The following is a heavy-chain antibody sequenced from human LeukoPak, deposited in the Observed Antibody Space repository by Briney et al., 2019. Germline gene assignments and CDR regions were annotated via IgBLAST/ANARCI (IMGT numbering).Heavy chain of an antibody. CDR1: SGSISTSNYY. CDR3: ARVKRMVRGVPHWFDP. V-gene: IGHV4-39*07. D-gene: IGHD3-10*01. Sequence: SETLSLTCTVSSGSISTSNYYWGWVRQPPGKALEWIGNIFYSGSTYYSPSLKSRVTISVDTSKNQFSLRLSSVTAADTAVYYCARVKRMVRGVPHWFDPWGQGTLVTVSS. J-gene: IGHJ5*02. CDR2: IFYSGST.